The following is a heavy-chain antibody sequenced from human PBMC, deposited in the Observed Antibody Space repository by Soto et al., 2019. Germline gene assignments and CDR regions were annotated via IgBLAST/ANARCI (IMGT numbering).Heavy chain of an antibody. J-gene: IGHJ4*02. CDR2: INHSGST. D-gene: IGHD3-3*01. CDR3: ARGGNYDFWSGYYRGYLDY. CDR1: GGSFSGYY. Sequence: SETLSLTCAVYGGSFSGYYWSWIRQPPGKGLEWIGEINHSGSTNYNPSLKSRVTISVDTSKNQFSLKLSSVTAAGTAVYYCARGGNYDFWSGYYRGYLDYWGQGTLVTVSS. V-gene: IGHV4-34*01.